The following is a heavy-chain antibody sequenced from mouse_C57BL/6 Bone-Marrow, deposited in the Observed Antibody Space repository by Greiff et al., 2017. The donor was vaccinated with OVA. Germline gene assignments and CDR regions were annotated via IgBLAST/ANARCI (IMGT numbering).Heavy chain of an antibody. CDR2: IDPNSGGT. V-gene: IGHV1-72*01. CDR3: ARSEDFSTVGATQGYFDV. CDR1: GYTFTSYW. J-gene: IGHJ1*03. Sequence: QVQLQQPGAELVKPGASVKLSCKASGYTFTSYWMHWVKQRPGRGLEWIGRIDPNSGGTKYNEKFKSKATLTVDKPSSTAYMQLSSLTSEDSAVYYCARSEDFSTVGATQGYFDVWGKGTTVTVSS. D-gene: IGHD1-1*01.